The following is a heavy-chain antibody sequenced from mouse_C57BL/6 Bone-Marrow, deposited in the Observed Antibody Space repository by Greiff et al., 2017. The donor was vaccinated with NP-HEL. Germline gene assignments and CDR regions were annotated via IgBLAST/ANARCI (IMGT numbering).Heavy chain of an antibody. Sequence: EVKVVESGEGLVKPGGSLKLSCAASGFTFSSYAMSWVRQTPEKRLEWVAYISSGGDYIYYADTVKGRFTISRDNARNTLYLQMSSLKSEDTAMYYCTRGTMITTCYYAMDYWGQGTSVTVSS. V-gene: IGHV5-9-1*02. CDR1: GFTFSSYA. J-gene: IGHJ4*01. CDR3: TRGTMITTCYYAMDY. CDR2: ISSGGDYI. D-gene: IGHD2-4*01.